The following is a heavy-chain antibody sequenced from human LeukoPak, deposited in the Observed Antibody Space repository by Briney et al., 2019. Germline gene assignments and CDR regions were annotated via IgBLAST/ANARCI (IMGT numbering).Heavy chain of an antibody. CDR1: GFTFNSYW. CDR3: ARDKIVGATLLDY. V-gene: IGHV3-7*01. D-gene: IGHD1-26*01. Sequence: PGGSLRLSCAASGFTFNSYWMSWVRQAPGKGLEWVANIKQDGGEIYYVDSVKGRFTISRDNAKNSLHLQMNSLRAEDTALYYCARDKIVGATLLDYWGQGTLVTVSS. J-gene: IGHJ4*02. CDR2: IKQDGGEI.